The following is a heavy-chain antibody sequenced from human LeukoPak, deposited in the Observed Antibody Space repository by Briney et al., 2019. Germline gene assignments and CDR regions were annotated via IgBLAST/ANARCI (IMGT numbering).Heavy chain of an antibody. CDR1: GFTFSSYA. D-gene: IGHD3-22*01. CDR2: ISGSGGST. CDR3: AKGPYYYDSSGYYFDY. Sequence: GGSLRLSCAASGFTFSSYAMSWVRQAPGKGLEWVSAISGSGGSTYYADPVKGRFTISRDNSKNTLYLQMNSLRAEDTAVYYCAKGPYYYDSSGYYFDYWGQGTLVTVSS. V-gene: IGHV3-23*01. J-gene: IGHJ4*02.